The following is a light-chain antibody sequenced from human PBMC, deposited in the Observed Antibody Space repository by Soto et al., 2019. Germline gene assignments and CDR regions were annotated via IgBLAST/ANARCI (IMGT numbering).Light chain of an antibody. CDR1: SSDVGGYKY. J-gene: IGLJ2*01. V-gene: IGLV2-14*01. CDR3: GSYSSSNTLGV. Sequence: QSALTQPASVSGSPGQSITISCSGTSSDVGGYKYVSWYQQHPDKAPKLMIYEVSNRPSGVSNRFSGSKSGNTASLTISGLQAEDEADYYCGSYSSSNTLGVFGGGTKLTVL. CDR2: EVS.